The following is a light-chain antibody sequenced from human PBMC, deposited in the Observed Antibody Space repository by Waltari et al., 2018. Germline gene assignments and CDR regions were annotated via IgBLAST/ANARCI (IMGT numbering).Light chain of an antibody. Sequence: QSVLTQPPPASGTPGQRVTISSSASSPNIRNNTLPWYQHLPGTAPKLLIYSDNQRPSGVPDRFSGSKSGTSASLAISGLQSEDESDYFCATWDDSFMGLLFGGGTHLTVL. CDR3: ATWDDSFMGLL. CDR1: SPNIRNNT. CDR2: SDN. J-gene: IGLJ2*01. V-gene: IGLV1-44*01.